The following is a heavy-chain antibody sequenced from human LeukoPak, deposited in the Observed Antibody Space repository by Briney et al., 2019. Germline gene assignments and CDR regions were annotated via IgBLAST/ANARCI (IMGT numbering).Heavy chain of an antibody. CDR2: ISSSSSYT. CDR3: ASRSSSGSFDY. D-gene: IGHD3-22*01. V-gene: IGHV3-11*03. CDR1: GFTFSDYY. J-gene: IGHJ4*02. Sequence: GRSLRLSHAASGFTFSDYYVSWIRQAPGKGLKWVSFISSSSSYTNYADSVKGRFTISRDNAKNSLYLQMNSLRAEDTAVYYCASRSSSGSFDYWGQGTLVTVSS.